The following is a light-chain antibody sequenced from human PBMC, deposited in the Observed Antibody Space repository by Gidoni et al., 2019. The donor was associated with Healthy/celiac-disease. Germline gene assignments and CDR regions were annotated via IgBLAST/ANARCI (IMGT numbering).Light chain of an antibody. CDR2: EVS. CDR3: SSYAGSNNFV. J-gene: IGLJ1*01. Sequence: QSALTQPPSASGSPGQSVTISCTGTSSDVGGYNYVSGYQQHPGKAPKLMVYEVSKWPSGVPDRFSGSKSGNTASLTVSGLQAEDEADYYCSSYAGSNNFVFGTGTKVTVL. CDR1: SSDVGGYNY. V-gene: IGLV2-8*01.